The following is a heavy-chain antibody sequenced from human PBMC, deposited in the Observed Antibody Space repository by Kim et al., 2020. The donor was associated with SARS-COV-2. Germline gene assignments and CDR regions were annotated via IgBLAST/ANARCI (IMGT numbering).Heavy chain of an antibody. D-gene: IGHD4-17*01. CDR1: GFTFSDYY. J-gene: IGHJ6*02. CDR3: AIVKENYGDYYYYYGMDV. Sequence: GGSLRLSCAASGFTFSDYYMSWIRQAPGKGLEWVSYISSSGSTIYYADSVKGRFTISRDNAKNSLYLQMNSLRAEDTAVYYCAIVKENYGDYYYYYGMDVWGQWTTVTVSS. V-gene: IGHV3-11*01. CDR2: ISSSGSTI.